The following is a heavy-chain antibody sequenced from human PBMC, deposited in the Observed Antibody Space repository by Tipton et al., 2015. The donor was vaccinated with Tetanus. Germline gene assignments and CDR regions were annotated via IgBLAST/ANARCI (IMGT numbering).Heavy chain of an antibody. J-gene: IGHJ3*02. CDR1: GGSTHSHY. CDR2: IYSGGTT. CDR3: ARVLRYSTRGGWDDAFDI. V-gene: IGHV4-4*07. Sequence: TLSLTCTVSGGSTHSHYWSWIWQSAAKGLEWIGRIYSGGTTNCNPSLKSRVFMSMDTSKNQFSLELSSVTVADTAVYFCARVLRYSTRGGWDDAFDIWGQGTMVTVSS. D-gene: IGHD2-8*02.